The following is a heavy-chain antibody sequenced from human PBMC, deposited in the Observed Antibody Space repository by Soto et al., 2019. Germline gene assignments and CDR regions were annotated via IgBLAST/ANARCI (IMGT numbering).Heavy chain of an antibody. CDR1: GYTFTNYG. V-gene: IGHV1-18*01. CDR2: ISAYNGNT. J-gene: IGHJ4*02. D-gene: IGHD6-13*01. CDR3: AKWADSRRWPPGIDY. Sequence: QVQLVQSGAEVKKPGASVKVSCKASGYTFTNYGFTWVRQAPGQGLEWMGWISAYNGNTNYAQKLQDRVTMTTDTSTSTAYMELRSLTSDDTAVYYCAKWADSRRWPPGIDYCGQGTLVTVSS.